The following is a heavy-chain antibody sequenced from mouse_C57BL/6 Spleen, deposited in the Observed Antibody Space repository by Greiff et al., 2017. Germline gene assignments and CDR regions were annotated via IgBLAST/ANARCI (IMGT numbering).Heavy chain of an antibody. CDR3: TRDGSSYDWYFDV. Sequence: VHVKQSGTVLARPGASVKLSCKTSGYTFTSYWMHWVKQRPGQGLEWIGAIYPGNSDTSYNQKFKGKAKLTAVTSASTAYMELSSLTNEDSAVYYCTRDGSSYDWYFDVWGTGTTVTVSS. D-gene: IGHD1-1*01. CDR2: IYPGNSDT. V-gene: IGHV1-5*01. CDR1: GYTFTSYW. J-gene: IGHJ1*03.